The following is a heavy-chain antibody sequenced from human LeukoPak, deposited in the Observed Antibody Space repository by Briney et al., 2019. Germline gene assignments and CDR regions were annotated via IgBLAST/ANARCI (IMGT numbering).Heavy chain of an antibody. D-gene: IGHD1-26*01. J-gene: IGHJ4*02. CDR1: GGSFSGYY. V-gene: IGHV4-34*01. CDR2: INKSGDT. Sequence: PSETLSLTCAVYGGSFSGYYWSWIRQSPGKGLEWIGEINKSGDTSYNPSLESRVTISVDTSKNQFSLKLTSVTAADTAVYYCARGVGSGSYYKYWGQGTLVTVSS. CDR3: ARGVGSGSYYKY.